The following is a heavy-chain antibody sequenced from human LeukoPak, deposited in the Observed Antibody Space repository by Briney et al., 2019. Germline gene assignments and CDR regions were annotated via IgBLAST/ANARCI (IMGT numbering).Heavy chain of an antibody. CDR1: GFTFRSYW. CDR3: ARAHYFEYSSSNFDF. J-gene: IGHJ4*02. V-gene: IGHV3-7*05. CDR2: IKQDGSEK. D-gene: IGHD6-6*01. Sequence: GGSLRLSCAASGFTFRSYWMTWVRQAPGKGPEWVANIKQDGSEKYYVDSVKGRFTISRDNAKNSLYLQMNSLRAEDTAVYYCARAHYFEYSSSNFDFWGQGTLVTVSS.